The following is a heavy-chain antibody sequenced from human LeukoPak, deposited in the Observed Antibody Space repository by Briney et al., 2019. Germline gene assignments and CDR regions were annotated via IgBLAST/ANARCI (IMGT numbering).Heavy chain of an antibody. CDR3: AFYIRSYAEDAFGI. CDR2: IKQDGSEK. D-gene: IGHD1-26*01. J-gene: IGHJ3*02. Sequence: GGSLRLSCAASGFTFSSYWMSWVRQAPGKGLEWVANIKQDGSEKYYVDSVKGRFTISRDNAKNSLYLQMNSLRAEDTAVYYCAFYIRSYAEDAFGICGQGTMVTVSS. CDR1: GFTFSSYW. V-gene: IGHV3-7*01.